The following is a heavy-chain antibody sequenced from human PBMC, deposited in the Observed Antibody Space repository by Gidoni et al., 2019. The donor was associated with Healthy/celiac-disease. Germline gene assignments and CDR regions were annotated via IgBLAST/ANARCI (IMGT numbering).Heavy chain of an antibody. D-gene: IGHD6-19*01. Sequence: QVQLVQSGAEVKKPGASVKVSCKASGHTFTSYVISWVRQAHGHGLEWMGWISAYNGNTNSAQKLQGIVTMTTDTSTSTAYMELRSLRSDDTAVYYCAREIGGWYKGNFDYWGQGTLVTVSS. V-gene: IGHV1-18*01. J-gene: IGHJ4*02. CDR2: ISAYNGNT. CDR3: AREIGGWYKGNFDY. CDR1: GHTFTSYV.